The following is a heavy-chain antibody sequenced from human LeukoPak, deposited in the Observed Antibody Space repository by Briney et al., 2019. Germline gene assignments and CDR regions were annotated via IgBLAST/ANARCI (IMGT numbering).Heavy chain of an antibody. Sequence: SETLSLTCIVSGGSISSTTYYWGWIRQPPGKGLEWIGEINHSGSTNYNPSLKSRVTISVDTSKNQFSLKLSSVTAADTAVYYCARGRKWLFYWGQGTLVTVSS. CDR1: GGSISSTTYY. D-gene: IGHD3-22*01. CDR2: INHSGST. J-gene: IGHJ4*02. CDR3: ARGRKWLFY. V-gene: IGHV4-39*07.